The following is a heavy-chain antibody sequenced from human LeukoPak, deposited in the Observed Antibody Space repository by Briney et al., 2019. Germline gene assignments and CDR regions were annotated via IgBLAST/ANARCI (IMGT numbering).Heavy chain of an antibody. D-gene: IGHD3-10*01. CDR1: GYTFTDYW. J-gene: IGHJ6*03. CDR3: ARHSTEASSGSYPDYYYYYMDV. Sequence: KIGESLKISCKGSGYTFTDYWIAWVRQMPGQGLEWMGIIYPGDSDTRYSPSFQGQVTISADKSTTTAYLQWSSLKASDTAMYYCARHSTEASSGSYPDYYYYYMDVWGKGTTVTVSS. V-gene: IGHV5-51*01. CDR2: IYPGDSDT.